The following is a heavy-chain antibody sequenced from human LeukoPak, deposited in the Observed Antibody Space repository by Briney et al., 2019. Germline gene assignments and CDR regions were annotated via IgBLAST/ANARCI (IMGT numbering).Heavy chain of an antibody. D-gene: IGHD4-23*01. V-gene: IGHV1-2*02. CDR3: ARDRGSNSFDY. CDR2: INPDSGGT. CDR1: GYTLTDYY. Sequence: ASVKVSCKASGYTLTDYYMHWVRQAPGQGLEWMEWINPDSGGTNYAQRFHGRVTMTRDTSISTAYMELSRLTSDDTAVYYCARDRGSNSFDYWGQGTLVTVSA. J-gene: IGHJ4*02.